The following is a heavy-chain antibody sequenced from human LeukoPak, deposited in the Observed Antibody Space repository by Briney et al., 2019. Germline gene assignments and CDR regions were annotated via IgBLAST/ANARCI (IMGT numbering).Heavy chain of an antibody. V-gene: IGHV3-23*01. Sequence: TGGSLRLSCAASRFTFSSYATSWVSQAPGKGLEWVSSISGSGGSTYYADSVKGRFTISRDNSKNTLYLQMNSRRAEDTAVDYCARVATTSYWGQGTLVTVSS. CDR1: RFTFSSYA. CDR3: ARVATTSY. D-gene: IGHD1-26*01. CDR2: ISGSGGST. J-gene: IGHJ4*02.